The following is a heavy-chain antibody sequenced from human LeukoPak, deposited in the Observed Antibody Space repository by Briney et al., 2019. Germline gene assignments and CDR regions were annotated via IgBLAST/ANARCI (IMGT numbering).Heavy chain of an antibody. CDR2: IYYSGST. D-gene: IGHD3-10*01. CDR1: GGAISSGGYY. V-gene: IGHV4-31*03. CDR3: ARDLRLPSHGELTVLDY. J-gene: IGHJ4*02. Sequence: SETLSLTCTVSGGAISSGGYYWSWIRQHPGKGMEWIGYIYYSGSTYYNPSLKSRVTISVDTSKNQFSLKLSSVTAADTAVYYCARDLRLPSHGELTVLDYWGQGTLVTVSS.